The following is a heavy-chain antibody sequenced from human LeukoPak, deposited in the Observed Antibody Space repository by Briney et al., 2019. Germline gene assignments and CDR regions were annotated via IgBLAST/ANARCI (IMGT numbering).Heavy chain of an antibody. CDR3: ARDGDIVVVVAANYFDY. J-gene: IGHJ4*02. V-gene: IGHV1-18*04. CDR2: ISAYNGNT. Sequence: ASVNVSCKASGYTFTSYGISWVRQAPGHGREGMGWISAYNGNTHYAQKLQGRVTMTTDTSTSTAYMELMSLRSDDTAVYYCARDGDIVVVVAANYFDYWGQRTLVTVSS. D-gene: IGHD2-15*01. CDR1: GYTFTSYG.